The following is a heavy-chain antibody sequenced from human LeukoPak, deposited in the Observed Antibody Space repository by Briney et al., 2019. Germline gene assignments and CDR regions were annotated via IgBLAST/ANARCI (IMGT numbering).Heavy chain of an antibody. Sequence: SETLSLTCAVCGGSFSGYYWSWIRQPPGKGLEWIGEINHSGSTNYNPSLKSRVTISVDTSKNQFSLKLSSVTAADTAVYYCARVEEYSSSWFDYWGQGTLVTVSS. CDR3: ARVEEYSSSWFDY. CDR1: GGSFSGYY. D-gene: IGHD6-13*01. J-gene: IGHJ4*02. V-gene: IGHV4-34*01. CDR2: INHSGST.